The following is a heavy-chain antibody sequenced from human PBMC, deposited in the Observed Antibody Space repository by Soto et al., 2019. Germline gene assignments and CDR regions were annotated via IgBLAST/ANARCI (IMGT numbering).Heavy chain of an antibody. V-gene: IGHV3-21*06. D-gene: IGHD3-10*01. CDR2: ISGSGTYI. CDR3: APTLAAYYYGSAPYYFDY. Sequence: GGSLRLSCATSGFTFNTYGMNWVRQAPGRGLEWVSFISGSGTYIYYADSMKGRFTVSRDNARNSLYLQMNNLRAEDTALYYCAPTLAAYYYGSAPYYFDYWGQGTLVTVSS. J-gene: IGHJ4*02. CDR1: GFTFNTYG.